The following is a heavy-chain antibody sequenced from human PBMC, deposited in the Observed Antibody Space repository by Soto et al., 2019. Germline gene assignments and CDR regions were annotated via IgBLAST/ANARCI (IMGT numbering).Heavy chain of an antibody. CDR2: IYYSGST. CDR3: ARHTRRGYSGYGPKPARGDNYYFDY. J-gene: IGHJ4*02. D-gene: IGHD5-12*01. V-gene: IGHV4-59*08. CDR1: GGSISSYY. Sequence: SETLSLTCTVSGGSISSYYWSWIRQPPGKGLEWIGYIYYSGSTNYNPSLKSRVTISVDTSKNQFSLKLSSVTAADTAVYYCARHTRRGYSGYGPKPARGDNYYFDYWGQGTLVTVSS.